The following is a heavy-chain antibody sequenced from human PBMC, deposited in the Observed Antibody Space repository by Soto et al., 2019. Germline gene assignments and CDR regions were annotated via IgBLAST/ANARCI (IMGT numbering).Heavy chain of an antibody. CDR2: INPNSGGT. CDR3: ARARPITMILVDPYDAFYI. Sequence: ASVKVSCKASGYTFTGYYMHWVRQAPGQGLERMGWINPNSGGTNYAQKFQGWVTMTRDTSISTAYMELSRLRSDDTAVYYCARARPITMILVDPYDAFYIWGQGTMVTVSS. V-gene: IGHV1-2*04. D-gene: IGHD3-22*01. J-gene: IGHJ3*02. CDR1: GYTFTGYY.